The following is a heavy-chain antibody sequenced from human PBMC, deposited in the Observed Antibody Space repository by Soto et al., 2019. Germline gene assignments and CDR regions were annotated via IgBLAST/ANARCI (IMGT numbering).Heavy chain of an antibody. V-gene: IGHV3-30*18. D-gene: IGHD2-15*01. J-gene: IGHJ4*02. CDR2: ISYDGSNK. Sequence: QVQLVESGGGVVQPGRSLRLSCAASGFTFSSYGMHWVRQAPGKGLEWVAVISYDGSNKYYADSVKGRFTISRDNSKNTLYLQMNSLRAEDTAVYHCAKDRAMYCGGGSCYSIFDYWGQGTLVTVSS. CDR3: AKDRAMYCGGGSCYSIFDY. CDR1: GFTFSSYG.